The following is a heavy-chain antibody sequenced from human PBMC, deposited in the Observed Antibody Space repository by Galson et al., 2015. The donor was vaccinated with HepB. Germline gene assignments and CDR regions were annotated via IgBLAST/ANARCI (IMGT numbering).Heavy chain of an antibody. V-gene: IGHV1-24*01. J-gene: IGHJ3*02. CDR2: FDPEDGET. CDR3: ATATVAGGPNDAFDI. CDR1: GYTLTELS. Sequence: SVKVSCKVSGYTLTELSMHWVRQAPGKGLEWMGGFDPEDGETIYAQKFQGRVTMTEDTSTDTAYMELSSLRSEDTAVYYCATATVAGGPNDAFDIWGQGIRGTVSS. D-gene: IGHD4-11*01.